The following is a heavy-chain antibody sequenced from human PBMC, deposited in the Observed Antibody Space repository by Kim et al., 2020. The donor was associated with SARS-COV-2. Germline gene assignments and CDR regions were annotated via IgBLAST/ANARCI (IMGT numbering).Heavy chain of an antibody. D-gene: IGHD3-16*01. J-gene: IGHJ4*02. CDR2: IGRGGNSV. Sequence: GGSLRLSCAASGFTFSDYWMHWVRQAPGKGLVWVSRIGRGGNSVNYADSVKGRFTISKDDAKSTLFLQMNSLRAEDTAVYYCARDRRDLESMITWGHFFDSWGQGVLVTVSS. CDR1: GFTFSDYW. CDR3: ARDRRDLESMITWGHFFDS. V-gene: IGHV3-74*01.